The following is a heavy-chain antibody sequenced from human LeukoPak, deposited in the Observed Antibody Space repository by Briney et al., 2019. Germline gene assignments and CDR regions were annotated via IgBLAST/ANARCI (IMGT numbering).Heavy chain of an antibody. CDR1: GFTFSSYA. CDR3: AREHPVFDY. V-gene: IGHV3-30*04. J-gene: IGHJ4*02. CDR2: ISYDGSNK. Sequence: GGSLRLSCAASGFTFSSYAMHWVRQAPGKGPEWVAVISYDGSNKYYADSVKGRFTISRDNSKNTLYLQMNSLRAEDTAVYYCAREHPVFDYWGQGTLVTVSS.